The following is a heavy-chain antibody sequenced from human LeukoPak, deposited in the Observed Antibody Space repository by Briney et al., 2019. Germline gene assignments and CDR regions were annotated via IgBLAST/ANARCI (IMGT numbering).Heavy chain of an antibody. D-gene: IGHD3-22*01. CDR1: GGTFSSYA. J-gene: IGHJ4*02. V-gene: IGHV1-69*13. CDR2: IIPIFGTA. CDR3: ARLRYDSSGGFDY. Sequence: SVKVSCKASGGTFSSYAISWVRQAPGQGLEWMGGIIPIFGTANYAQKFQGRVTITADESTSTAYMELSSLRSEDTAVYYCARLRYDSSGGFDYWGQGTLVTVSS.